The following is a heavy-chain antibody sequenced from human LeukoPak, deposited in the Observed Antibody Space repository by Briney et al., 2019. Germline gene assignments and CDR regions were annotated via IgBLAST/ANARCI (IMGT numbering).Heavy chain of an antibody. Sequence: GGSLRLSCAGSGFTFKNYAMHWVRQAPGKGLEWVSYISSSSSTRYYADSVKGRFTISRDNARNSLYLQMNSLRAEDTGLYYCARYTATIYWGQGTLVTVSS. CDR3: ARYTATIY. J-gene: IGHJ4*02. D-gene: IGHD5-18*01. CDR1: GFTFKNYA. CDR2: ISSSSSTR. V-gene: IGHV3-48*01.